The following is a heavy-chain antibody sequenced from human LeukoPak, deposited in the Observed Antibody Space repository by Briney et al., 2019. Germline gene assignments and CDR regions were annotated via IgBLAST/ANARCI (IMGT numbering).Heavy chain of an antibody. D-gene: IGHD6-19*01. V-gene: IGHV4-4*07. Sequence: PSKTLSLTCDVSGESISSYYWSWIRQPAGKGLEWIGQIYTSGSTNYKPSLKSRVTMSVDTSKNQLSLELTSVTAADTAVYYCARRGTDSGWDFDYWGQGTLVTVSS. J-gene: IGHJ4*02. CDR2: IYTSGST. CDR1: GESISSYY. CDR3: ARRGTDSGWDFDY.